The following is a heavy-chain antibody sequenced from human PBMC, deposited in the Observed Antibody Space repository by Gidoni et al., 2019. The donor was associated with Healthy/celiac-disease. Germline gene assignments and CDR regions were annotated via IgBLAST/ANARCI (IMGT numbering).Heavy chain of an antibody. CDR3: VKGGGGGLVRILWADY. D-gene: IGHD6-6*01. J-gene: IGHJ4*02. V-gene: IGHV3-64D*06. CDR1: GFPFSSSA. CDR2: ISSNGGST. Sequence: EVQLVESGGGLVQPGGSLRLSGSAAGFPFSSSAMHWVRQAPGKGLEYVSAISSNGGSTYYADSVKGRFTISRDNSKNTLYLQMSSLRAEDTAVYYCVKGGGGGLVRILWADYWGQGTLVTVSS.